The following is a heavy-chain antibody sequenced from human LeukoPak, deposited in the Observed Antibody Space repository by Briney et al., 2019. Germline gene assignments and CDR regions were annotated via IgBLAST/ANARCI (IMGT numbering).Heavy chain of an antibody. CDR3: ARAGLWSSSWFPLDY. Sequence: GASVKVSCKASGYTFTSYYMHWVRQAPGQGLEWMGWINPNSGGTNYAPKFQGRVTMTRDTSISTAYMELSRLRSDDTAVYYCARAGLWSSSWFPLDYWGQGTLVTVSS. D-gene: IGHD6-13*01. V-gene: IGHV1-2*02. CDR2: INPNSGGT. J-gene: IGHJ4*02. CDR1: GYTFTSYY.